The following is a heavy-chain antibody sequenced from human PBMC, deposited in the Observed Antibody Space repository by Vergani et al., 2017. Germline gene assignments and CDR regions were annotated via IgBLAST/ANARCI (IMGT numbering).Heavy chain of an antibody. Sequence: QVQLQESGPGLVKPSETLSLTCTVSGGSISSYYWSWIRQPAGRGLEWIGRIYTSGSTNYNPSLKSRVTMSVDTSKTQFSLKLSSVTAADAAVYYCARGYCSSTSCFDDPWGQGTLVTVSS. V-gene: IGHV4-4*07. J-gene: IGHJ5*02. CDR2: IYTSGST. CDR3: ARGYCSSTSCFDDP. D-gene: IGHD2-2*01. CDR1: GGSISSYY.